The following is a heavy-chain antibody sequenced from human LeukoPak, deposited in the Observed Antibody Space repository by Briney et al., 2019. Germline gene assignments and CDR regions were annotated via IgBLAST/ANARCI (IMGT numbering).Heavy chain of an antibody. CDR2: INSVVSST. J-gene: IGHJ6*02. Sequence: GGSLRLSCAASGFTVSSYWMHWVRQAPGKGMVWVSRINSVVSSTSYADSVKGRFTNSRDNAKNPLYLQMNSLRAEDTAVYYCARDRNDNYCSGGSCYYYYYGMDVRGQGTTVTVSS. CDR1: GFTVSSYW. D-gene: IGHD2-15*01. CDR3: ARDRNDNYCSGGSCYYYYYGMDV. V-gene: IGHV3-74*01.